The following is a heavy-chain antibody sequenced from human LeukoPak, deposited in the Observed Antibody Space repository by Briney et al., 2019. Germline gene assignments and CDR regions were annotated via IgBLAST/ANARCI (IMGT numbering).Heavy chain of an antibody. J-gene: IGHJ4*02. CDR2: INAGNGNT. V-gene: IGHV1-3*01. CDR3: ARNVSSGSYSLGYFDY. CDR1: GYTSTSYA. D-gene: IGHD3-10*01. Sequence: ASVKVSCKASGYTSTSYAMHWVRQAPGQRLEWMGWINAGNGNTKYSQKFQGRVTITRDTSASTAYMELSSLRSEDTAVYYCARNVSSGSYSLGYFDYWGQGTLVTVSS.